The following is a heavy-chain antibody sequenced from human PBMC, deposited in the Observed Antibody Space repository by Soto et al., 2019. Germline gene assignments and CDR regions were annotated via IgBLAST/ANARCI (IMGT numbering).Heavy chain of an antibody. CDR2: VHPSGIT. D-gene: IGHD5-18*01. Sequence: SETLSLTCAVFSASLGDHYWAWIRQSPYKGLEWIGEVHPSGITDYNPSLKSRLTLSLDTSKNELPPKVACVTAAETAVYLCKRGNPSGYRFGPRNFFLYGLVVWDPETQVAVS. V-gene: IGHV4-34*01. J-gene: IGHJ6*02. CDR1: SASLGDHY. CDR3: KRGNPSGYRFGPRNFFLYGLVV.